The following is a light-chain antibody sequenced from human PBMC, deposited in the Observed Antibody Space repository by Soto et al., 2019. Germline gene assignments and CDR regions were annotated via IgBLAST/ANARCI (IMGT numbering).Light chain of an antibody. CDR2: DAS. CDR3: QQYNTHST. CDR1: QNVNDY. J-gene: IGKJ1*01. V-gene: IGKV1-5*01. Sequence: DIQMTQTPSTLSASVGDRVTINCRASQNVNDYLAWYQQKPGNSPKVLIYDASTLERGVPSRFSGSGSGTEFTLTISSLWPDDFATYYCQQYNTHSTFGQGTKVDIK.